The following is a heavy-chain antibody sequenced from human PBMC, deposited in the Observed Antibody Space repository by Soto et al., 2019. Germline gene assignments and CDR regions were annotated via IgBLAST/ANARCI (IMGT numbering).Heavy chain of an antibody. J-gene: IGHJ3*02. D-gene: IGHD6-25*01. V-gene: IGHV1-69*01. CDR1: GGTFSTYL. Sequence: QALLVQSGAEVKKPGSSVRVSCKASGGTFSTYLISWVRQAPGQGLVWMGGTIPIFGSTNYAQRFQGRVTITADESTSTAYMDLSSLRPEDTAVYYWARRAVQRDDAFDIWGQGTMVTVSS. CDR3: ARRAVQRDDAFDI. CDR2: TIPIFGST.